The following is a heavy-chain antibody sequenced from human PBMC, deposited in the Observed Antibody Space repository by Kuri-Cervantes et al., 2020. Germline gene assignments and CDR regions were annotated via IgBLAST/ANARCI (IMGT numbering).Heavy chain of an antibody. J-gene: IGHJ5*02. V-gene: IGHV3-43D*04. CDR3: ARGGALTVRGVINSHWFDP. CDR1: GFIFSNYA. Sequence: GESLKISCEASGFIFSNYAMTWVRQAPGKGLEWVSLISWDGGSTYYADSVKGRFTISRDNSKNSLYLQMNSLRAEDTALYYCARGGALTVRGVINSHWFDPWGQGTLVTVSS. D-gene: IGHD3-10*01. CDR2: ISWDGGST.